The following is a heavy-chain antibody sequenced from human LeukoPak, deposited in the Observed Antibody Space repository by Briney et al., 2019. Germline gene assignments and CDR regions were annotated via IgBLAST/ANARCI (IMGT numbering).Heavy chain of an antibody. V-gene: IGHV1-46*01. CDR2: INPSGGST. CDR3: ARRGGLYSSGWSGLYYYYYMDV. CDR1: GYTFTSYY. J-gene: IGHJ6*03. D-gene: IGHD6-19*01. Sequence: ASVKVSCKASGYTFTSYYMHWVRQAPGQGLEWMGIINPSGGSTSYAQKFQGRVTMTRDMSTSTVYMELSSLRSEDTAVYYCARRGGLYSSGWSGLYYYYYMDVWGKGTTVTVSS.